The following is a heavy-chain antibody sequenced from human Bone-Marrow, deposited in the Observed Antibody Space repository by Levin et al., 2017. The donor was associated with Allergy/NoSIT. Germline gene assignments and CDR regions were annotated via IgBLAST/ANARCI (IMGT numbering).Heavy chain of an antibody. V-gene: IGHV3-30*04. CDR2: VSYDGSNK. Sequence: SGGSLRLSCAASGFTFSSYAMHWVRQAPGKGLEWVAVVSYDGSNKYYADSVKGRFTISRDNSKNTLYLQMNSLRAEDTAVYYCARGLVITHYYYYGMDVWGQGTTVTVSS. CDR1: GFTFSSYA. J-gene: IGHJ6*02. CDR3: ARGLVITHYYYYGMDV. D-gene: IGHD3-9*01.